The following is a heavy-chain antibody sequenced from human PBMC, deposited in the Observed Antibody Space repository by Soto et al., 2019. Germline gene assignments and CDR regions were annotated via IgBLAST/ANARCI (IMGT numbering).Heavy chain of an antibody. CDR1: GGPMTNYY. CDR2: ISYTGHA. CDR3: AREILSSPGYSPPGMDV. Sequence: SETLSLTCTVSGGPMTNYYWNWIRQPPGKGLEWIGYISYTGHANYNPVLKSRVTISVDTSKNQFSLRLESVTAADTAVYYCAREILSSPGYSPPGMDVWGPGTTVT. D-gene: IGHD4-4*01. J-gene: IGHJ6*02. V-gene: IGHV4-59*01.